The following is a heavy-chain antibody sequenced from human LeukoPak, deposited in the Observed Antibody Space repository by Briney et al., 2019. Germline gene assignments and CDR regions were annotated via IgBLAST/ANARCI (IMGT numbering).Heavy chain of an antibody. V-gene: IGHV4-59*08. D-gene: IGHD3-22*01. CDR2: VYYSGST. CDR1: AGSLCPYY. Sequence: PSETLSVTCTVSAGSLCPYYWSWIRQSPGKGLEWIGYVYYSGSTNYNPSLKSRVTISVDTSKKQFSLNLSSVTAADTAVYYCARHTYYDNHGFNLGWFDHWGQGTLVTVSS. CDR3: ARHTYYDNHGFNLGWFDH. J-gene: IGHJ5*02.